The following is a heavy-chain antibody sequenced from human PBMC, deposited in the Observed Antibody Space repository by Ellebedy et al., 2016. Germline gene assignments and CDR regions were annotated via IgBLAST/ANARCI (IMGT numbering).Heavy chain of an antibody. Sequence: ASVKVSXXASGYSFVTNYMHWVRQAPGQGLEWMGCINPDGGATNYAQKFQGRVAITRDTSISTAYMELSRLTSDDTAVYYCARETWYFGSWGQGTLVTVSS. CDR1: GYSFVTNY. J-gene: IGHJ4*02. CDR2: INPDGGAT. V-gene: IGHV1-2*02. CDR3: ARETWYFGS.